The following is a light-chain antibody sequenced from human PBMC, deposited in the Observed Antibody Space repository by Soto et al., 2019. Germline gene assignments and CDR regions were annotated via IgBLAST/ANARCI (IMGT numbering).Light chain of an antibody. V-gene: IGKV3-20*01. CDR3: QQYGNSPTWT. CDR1: QSISSTY. Sequence: EIVLTQSPGTLSLSPGERATLSCRASQSISSTYLSWYQQKPGQAPRLLIYGASSRATGIPDRFSASGSGTDFTLTISRLEPEDFAVYYCQQYGNSPTWTFGQGTK. J-gene: IGKJ1*01. CDR2: GAS.